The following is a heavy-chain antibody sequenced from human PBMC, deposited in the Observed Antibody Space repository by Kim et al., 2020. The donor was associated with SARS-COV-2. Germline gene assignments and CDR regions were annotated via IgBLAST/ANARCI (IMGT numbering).Heavy chain of an antibody. D-gene: IGHD3-22*01. Sequence: GGSLRLSCAASGFTFSSYAMHWVRQAPGKGLEWVAVISYDGSNKYYADSVKGRFTISRDNSKNTLYLQMNSLRAEDTAVYYCARASVHDSSGYYYVWDAFDIWGQGTMVTVSS. V-gene: IGHV3-30*04. CDR3: ARASVHDSSGYYYVWDAFDI. CDR1: GFTFSSYA. J-gene: IGHJ3*02. CDR2: ISYDGSNK.